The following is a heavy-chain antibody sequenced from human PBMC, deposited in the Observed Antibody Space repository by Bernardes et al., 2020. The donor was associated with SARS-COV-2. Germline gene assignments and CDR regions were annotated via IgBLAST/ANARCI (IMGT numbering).Heavy chain of an antibody. Sequence: SESLSLTCSVSGGSVRSGSYYWSWLRQPPGKGLEWIGYIYYSGSTNYNPSLKSRVTISVDTSKNQFSLKLSSVTAADTAVYYCARGIAAAGNEDDYYYYYGMDGWGQGTTVTVSS. J-gene: IGHJ6*02. CDR1: GGSVRSGSYY. V-gene: IGHV4-61*01. CDR3: ARGIAAAGNEDDYYYYYGMDG. CDR2: IYYSGST. D-gene: IGHD6-13*01.